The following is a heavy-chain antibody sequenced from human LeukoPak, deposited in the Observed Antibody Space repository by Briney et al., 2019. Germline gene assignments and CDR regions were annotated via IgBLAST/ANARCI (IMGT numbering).Heavy chain of an antibody. D-gene: IGHD3-10*01. V-gene: IGHV3-23*01. J-gene: IGHJ6*02. CDR2: ISGSGGST. Sequence: GRSLRLSCAASGFTFSSYGMHWVRQAPGKGLEWVSAISGSGGSTYYADSVKGRFTISRDNSKNTLYLQMNSLRAEDTAVYYCAKDNTALLLWFGELYGMDVWGQGTTVTVSS. CDR3: AKDNTALLLWFGELYGMDV. CDR1: GFTFSSYG.